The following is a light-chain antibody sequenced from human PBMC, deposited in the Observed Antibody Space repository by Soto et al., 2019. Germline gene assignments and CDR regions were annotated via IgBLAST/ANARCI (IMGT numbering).Light chain of an antibody. V-gene: IGKV3-20*01. CDR1: QSVSSNY. CDR2: GAS. J-gene: IGKJ1*01. Sequence: EIVLTQSPGTLSVSPGERATLSCRASQSVSSNYLAWYQQKPGLAPRLLIYGASNRATGIPDRFSGSGSGTDFTLTISRLEPEDFAVYYCQQYGSSPLTFGQGTKVDIK. CDR3: QQYGSSPLT.